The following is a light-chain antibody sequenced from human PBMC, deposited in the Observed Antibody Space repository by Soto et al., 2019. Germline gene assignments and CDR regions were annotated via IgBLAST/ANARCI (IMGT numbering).Light chain of an antibody. CDR3: QEYCSSPPS. Sequence: CQSVSSSYLAWYQQKPGQAPRLLIYGASSRATGIPDRFRGSGSGAHCSRNISRMELADFALYYRQEYCSSPPSFAGGTKV. CDR1: QSVSSSY. J-gene: IGKJ4*01. CDR2: GAS. V-gene: IGKV3-20*01.